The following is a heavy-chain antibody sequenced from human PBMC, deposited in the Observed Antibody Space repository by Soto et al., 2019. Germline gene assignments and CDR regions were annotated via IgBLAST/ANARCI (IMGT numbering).Heavy chain of an antibody. V-gene: IGHV3-74*01. Sequence: EVQLVESGGGLVQPGGSLRLSCAASGFTFISHWIHWVRQAPGKGLVWVSRINVDGSNRNYADSVKGRFPISRDNAKNTVYLQMNSLRADDTAVYFCARGIYQKYGMDVWCQGTTV. CDR3: ARGIYQKYGMDV. D-gene: IGHD3-3*02. J-gene: IGHJ6*02. CDR2: INVDGSNR. CDR1: GFTFISHW.